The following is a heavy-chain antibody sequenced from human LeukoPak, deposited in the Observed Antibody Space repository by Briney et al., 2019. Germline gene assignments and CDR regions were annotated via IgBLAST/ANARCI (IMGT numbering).Heavy chain of an antibody. D-gene: IGHD6-13*01. V-gene: IGHV1-69*04. Sequence: SVKVSCKASGGTFSSYAISWVRQAPGQGLEWMGRIIPIFGIANYAQKFQGRVTITADRSTSTAYMELSSLRSEDTAVYYCARGGQQLVRDYYYYGMDVWGLGTTVTVSS. CDR2: IIPIFGIA. CDR3: ARGGQQLVRDYYYYGMDV. CDR1: GGTFSSYA. J-gene: IGHJ6*02.